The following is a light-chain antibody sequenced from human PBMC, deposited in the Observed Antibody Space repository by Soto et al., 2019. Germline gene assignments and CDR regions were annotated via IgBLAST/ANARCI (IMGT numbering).Light chain of an antibody. J-gene: IGKJ1*01. V-gene: IGKV3-20*01. CDR2: GTS. CDR1: QSISSSY. Sequence: DIVFTLSPGTLYLSPGEGATLSCRASQSISSSYVAWYQQTPGQAPRLLIYGTSNRATGIPDRFSGSGSGTDFTLTISRLEPEDCAVYYCQQYSRSPPTFGQGTKVDIK. CDR3: QQYSRSPPT.